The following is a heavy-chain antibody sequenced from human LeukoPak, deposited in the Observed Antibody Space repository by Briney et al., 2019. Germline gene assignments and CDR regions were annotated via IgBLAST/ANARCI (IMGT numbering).Heavy chain of an antibody. Sequence: SVKVSCKASGGTFSSYTISWVRQAPGQGLEWMGRIIPILGIANYAQKFQGRVTITADKPTSTAYMELSSLTSEDTAVYYCARNSAGYSSGYYYYWGQGTLVTVSS. CDR1: GGTFSSYT. CDR2: IIPILGIA. D-gene: IGHD6-25*01. CDR3: ARNSAGYSSGYYYY. J-gene: IGHJ4*02. V-gene: IGHV1-69*02.